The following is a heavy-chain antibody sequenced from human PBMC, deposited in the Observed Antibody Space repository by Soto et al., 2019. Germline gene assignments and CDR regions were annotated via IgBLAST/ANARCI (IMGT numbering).Heavy chain of an antibody. J-gene: IGHJ4*02. CDR3: ARRYGDCFDY. D-gene: IGHD4-17*01. CDR1: GGSFGGYY. CDR2: IYYSGST. V-gene: IGHV4-59*08. Sequence: SETLSLTCAVYGGSFGGYYGSWIRQPPGKGLEWIGYIYYSGSTNYNPSLKSRVTISVDTSKNQFSLKLSSVTAADTAVYYCARRYGDCFDYWGQGTLVTVSS.